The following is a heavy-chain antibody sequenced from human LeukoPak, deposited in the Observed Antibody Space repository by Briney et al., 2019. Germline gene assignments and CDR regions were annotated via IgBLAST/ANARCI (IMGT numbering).Heavy chain of an antibody. J-gene: IGHJ4*02. CDR2: IYSGGST. CDR1: GFTVSSNY. CDR3: ARDIGVVGPDLDY. V-gene: IGHV3-53*01. D-gene: IGHD2-2*01. Sequence: PGGSLRLSCAASGFTVSSNYMSWVRQAPGKGLEWVSVIYSGGSTYYADSVKGRFTISRDNSKNTLYLQMSSLGAGDTAVYYCARDIGVVGPDLDYWGQGTLVTVSS.